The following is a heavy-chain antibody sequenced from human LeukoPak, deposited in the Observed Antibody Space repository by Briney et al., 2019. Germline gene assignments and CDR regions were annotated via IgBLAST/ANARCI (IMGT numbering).Heavy chain of an antibody. CDR3: ASITMVREGY. Sequence: SETLSLTCAVYGGSFSGYYWSWIRQPPGKGLEWIGEINHSGSTNYNPSLKSRVTISVDTSKNQFSLKLSSVTAADTAVYYCASITMVREGYWGQGALVTVSS. V-gene: IGHV4-34*01. D-gene: IGHD3-10*01. CDR2: INHSGST. J-gene: IGHJ4*02. CDR1: GGSFSGYY.